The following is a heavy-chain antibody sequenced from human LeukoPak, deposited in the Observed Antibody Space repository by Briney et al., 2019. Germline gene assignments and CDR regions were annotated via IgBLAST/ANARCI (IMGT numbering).Heavy chain of an antibody. CDR1: VFTFSSYG. CDR2: IRYDGSNK. V-gene: IGHV3-30*02. Sequence: GGSLKLSCAASVFTFSSYGMHWVREAPGKGLEWVAFIRYDGSNKYSADSVKGRFTISRDNSKNTLYLQMNSLRAEDKAVYFCAKEPSGSYWCGGQGTPVTVSS. CDR3: AKEPSGSYWC. D-gene: IGHD3-10*01. J-gene: IGHJ4*02.